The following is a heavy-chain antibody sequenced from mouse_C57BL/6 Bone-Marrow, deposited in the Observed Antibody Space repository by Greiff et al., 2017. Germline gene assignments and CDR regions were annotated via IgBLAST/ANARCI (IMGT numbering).Heavy chain of an antibody. CDR2: IIPYTGDT. CDR1: GYSFTGYF. CDR3: ARDRPSGSNPYYFDY. V-gene: IGHV1-20*01. D-gene: IGHD1-1*01. J-gene: IGHJ2*01. Sequence: VQLKESGPELVKPGASVKISCKASGYSFTGYFMHWVMQSPGKSLEWIGRIIPYTGDTFYNQKFKGKATLTVDKSSSTAHMELRSLTSEDSAVYYCARDRPSGSNPYYFDYWGQGTTLTVSS.